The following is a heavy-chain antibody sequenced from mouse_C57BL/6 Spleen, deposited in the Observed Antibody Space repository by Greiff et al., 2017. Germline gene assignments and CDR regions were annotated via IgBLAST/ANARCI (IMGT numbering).Heavy chain of an antibody. J-gene: IGHJ4*01. CDR2: ISDGGSYT. D-gene: IGHD2-3*01. Sequence: EVKLQESGGGLVKPGGSLKLSCAASGFTFSSYAMSWVRQTPEKRLEWVATISDGGSYTYYPDNVKGRFTISRDNAKNNLYLQMSHLKSEDTAMYYYARDMVYDGYYEEGYYYAMGDWGQGTSVTVSS. V-gene: IGHV5-4*01. CDR1: GFTFSSYA. CDR3: ARDMVYDGYYEEGYYYAMGD.